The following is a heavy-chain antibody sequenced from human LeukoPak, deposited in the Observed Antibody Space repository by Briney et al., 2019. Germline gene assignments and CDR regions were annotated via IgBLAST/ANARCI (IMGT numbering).Heavy chain of an antibody. D-gene: IGHD1-26*01. Sequence: NPSETLSLTCTVSGGSISISSNYWVWIRQDPGNGLDSIVTIYYSGITYYNPSLKSRVTISVDTSKDQFFLTLTSVTAGDTAVYYCASTNIVVGATGIYYYYVYVWGKGTTVTVSS. CDR1: GGSISISSNY. V-gene: IGHV4-39*01. J-gene: IGHJ6*03. CDR3: ASTNIVVGATGIYYYYVYV. CDR2: IYYSGIT.